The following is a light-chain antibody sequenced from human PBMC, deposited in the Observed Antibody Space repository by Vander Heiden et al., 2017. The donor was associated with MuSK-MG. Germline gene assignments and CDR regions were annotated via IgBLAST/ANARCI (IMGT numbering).Light chain of an antibody. CDR3: QQDGGSHP. CDR1: KTISSSY. Sequence: ETVLTHSPGTLSLSPGERSTLSCRASKTISSSYLDWYQQRPGQAPGLLIYAASSMANGIPDRFSGSGFARDFTLTMSERVREGSAVYYWQQDGGSHPFGQGTRVEIK. CDR2: AAS. V-gene: IGKV3-20*01. J-gene: IGKJ1*01.